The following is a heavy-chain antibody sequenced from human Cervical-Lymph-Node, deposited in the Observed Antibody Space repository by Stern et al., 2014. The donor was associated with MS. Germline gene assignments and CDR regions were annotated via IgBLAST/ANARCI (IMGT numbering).Heavy chain of an antibody. Sequence: QVQLQESGPGLVKPSETLSLTCSVSGGYIRLSSYYWGWIRQPPGKGLEWIGSVYYNGHTSYNPSLKSRVTISVDTSKNQFSLKWGSVTAADTAVYYCARRELDGGYDWRYNWFDPWGQGTLVTVSS. D-gene: IGHD5-12*01. CDR3: ARRELDGGYDWRYNWFDP. V-gene: IGHV4-39*01. CDR2: VYYNGHT. CDR1: GGYIRLSSYY. J-gene: IGHJ5*02.